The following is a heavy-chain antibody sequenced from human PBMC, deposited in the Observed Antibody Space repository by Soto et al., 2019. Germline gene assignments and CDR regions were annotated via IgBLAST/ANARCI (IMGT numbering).Heavy chain of an antibody. V-gene: IGHV4-4*02. J-gene: IGHJ4*02. CDR2: ISHSGNT. CDR1: GDSIISSHW. Sequence: PSETLSLTCAVSGDSIISSHWWIWVRQPPEKGLEWIGQISHSGNTNYNPSLTSRVTISVDKSKNHFSLKLTSVTAADTAVYYCAARHFWSRPWTDRRLDYWGQGTLVTVSS. D-gene: IGHD3-3*02. CDR3: AARHFWSRPWTDRRLDY.